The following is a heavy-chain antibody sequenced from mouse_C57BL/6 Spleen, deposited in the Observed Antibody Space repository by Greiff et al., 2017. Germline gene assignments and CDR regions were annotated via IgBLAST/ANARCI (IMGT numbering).Heavy chain of an antibody. Sequence: QVQLQQPGAELVKPGASVKVSCKASGYTFTSYWMHWVKQRPGQGLEWIGRIHPSDSDTNYNQKFKGKATLTVDKSSTTAYMQLSSLTSEDSAVYYCEILYDYDDGFDYWGQGTTLTVSS. D-gene: IGHD2-4*01. J-gene: IGHJ2*01. CDR2: IHPSDSDT. V-gene: IGHV1-74*01. CDR3: EILYDYDDGFDY. CDR1: GYTFTSYW.